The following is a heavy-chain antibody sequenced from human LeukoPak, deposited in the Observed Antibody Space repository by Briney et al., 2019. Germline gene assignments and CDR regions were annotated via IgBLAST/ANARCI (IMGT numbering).Heavy chain of an antibody. CDR3: ARARGIVVVPAAILFDP. Sequence: SETLSLTCTVSGDSISSYYWSWIRQRPGKGLEWIGYIYYSGSTNYNPSLKSRVTISIATSRTQFSLNLRSVTAADTAVYYCARARGIVVVPAAILFDPWGQGTLVTVSS. CDR2: IYYSGST. CDR1: GDSISSYY. D-gene: IGHD2-2*01. V-gene: IGHV4-59*12. J-gene: IGHJ5*02.